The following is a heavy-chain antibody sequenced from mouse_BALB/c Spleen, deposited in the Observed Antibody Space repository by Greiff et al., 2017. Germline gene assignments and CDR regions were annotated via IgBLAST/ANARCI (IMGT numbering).Heavy chain of an antibody. J-gene: IGHJ3*01. CDR3: ARSGIYDGYPAWFAY. V-gene: IGHV1S135*01. CDR2: IDPYNGGT. D-gene: IGHD2-3*01. Sequence: VQLQHSGPELVKPGASVKVSCKASGYAFTSYNMYWVKQSHGKSLEWIGYIDPYNGGTSYNQKFKGKATLTVDKSSSTAYMHLNSLTSEDSAVYYCARSGIYDGYPAWFAYWGQGTLVTVSA. CDR1: GYAFTSYN.